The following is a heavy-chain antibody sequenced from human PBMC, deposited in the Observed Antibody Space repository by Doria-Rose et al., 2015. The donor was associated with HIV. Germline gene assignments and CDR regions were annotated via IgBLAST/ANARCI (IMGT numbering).Heavy chain of an antibody. CDR1: GVSLSSPGMG. CDR3: ARIKSSRWYHKYYFDF. CDR2: IVSDDER. V-gene: IGHV2-26*01. J-gene: IGHJ4*02. Sequence: QITLKESGPVLVKPTETLTLTCTVSGVSLSSPGMGVSWIRQPPGKALEWLANIVSDDERSYKTSLKSRLTISRSTSKSQVVLTMTDMDPVDTATYYCARIKSSRWYHKYYFDFWGLGTLVIVSA. D-gene: IGHD6-13*01.